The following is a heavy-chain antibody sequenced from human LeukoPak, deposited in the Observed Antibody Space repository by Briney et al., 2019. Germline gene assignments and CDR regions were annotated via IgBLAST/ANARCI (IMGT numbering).Heavy chain of an antibody. D-gene: IGHD1-26*01. CDR3: AKGVSGSYILGYFDY. J-gene: IGHJ4*02. CDR2: ISGSGGST. CDR1: GFTFSSYA. V-gene: IGHV3-23*01. Sequence: GGSLKLSCAASGFTFSSYAMSWVRQAPGKGLEWVSAISGSGGSTYYADSVKGRFTISRDNSKNTLYLQMNSLRAEDTAVYYCAKGVSGSYILGYFDYWGQGTLVTVSS.